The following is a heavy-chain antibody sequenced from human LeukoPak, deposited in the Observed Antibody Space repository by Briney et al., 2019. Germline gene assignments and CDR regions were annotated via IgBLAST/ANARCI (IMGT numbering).Heavy chain of an antibody. J-gene: IGHJ6*02. CDR3: ATYFYSPYYYGMDV. D-gene: IGHD2/OR15-2a*01. CDR1: GFTFSSYA. CDR2: ISGSGGST. V-gene: IGHV3-23*01. Sequence: GGSLRLSCAVSGFTFSSYAMSWVRQAPGKGLEWVSAISGSGGSTYYADSVKGRFTISRDNSKNTLYLQMNSLRAEDTAVYYCATYFYSPYYYGMDVWGQGTTVTVSS.